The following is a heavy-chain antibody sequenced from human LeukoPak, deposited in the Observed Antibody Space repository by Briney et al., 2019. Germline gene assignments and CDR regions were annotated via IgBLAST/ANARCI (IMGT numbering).Heavy chain of an antibody. Sequence: SETLSLTCTVSGGSISNYYWSWIWQSPGKGLEWIAHIYSSGRTSYNPSLKSRVTMSVDTSKNQFSLKLNSVTAADTAVYYCARHYGSGTYPLDYWGQGTLVTVSS. CDR1: GGSISNYY. D-gene: IGHD3-10*01. CDR2: IYSSGRT. CDR3: ARHYGSGTYPLDY. V-gene: IGHV4-59*08. J-gene: IGHJ4*02.